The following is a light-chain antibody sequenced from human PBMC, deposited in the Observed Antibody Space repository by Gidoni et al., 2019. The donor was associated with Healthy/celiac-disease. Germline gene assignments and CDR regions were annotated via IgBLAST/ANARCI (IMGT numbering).Light chain of an antibody. V-gene: IGKV6-21*01. CDR1: QSIGSS. Sequence: EIVLTQSPDFQSVTPKEKVTITCRASQSIGSSLHWYQQKPDQSPKLLIKYASPSFSGVPSRFSGIGSWTDFTSTIYSLEAEESATYYCHQSSSLPWTFGQGTKVEIK. CDR2: YAS. J-gene: IGKJ1*01. CDR3: HQSSSLPWT.